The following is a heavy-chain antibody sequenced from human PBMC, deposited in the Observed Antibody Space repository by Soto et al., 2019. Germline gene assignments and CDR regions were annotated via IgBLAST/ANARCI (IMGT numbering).Heavy chain of an antibody. Sequence: QVQLVESGGGVVQPGRSLRLSCAASGFTFSSYAMHWVRQAPGKGLEGVAVISYDGSNKYYAGSVKGRFTISRDNSKNTLYLQMNSLRAEDTAVYYCARGRGAYDFWTLDHAFDIWGQGTMVTVSS. J-gene: IGHJ3*02. V-gene: IGHV3-30-3*01. CDR1: GFTFSSYA. CDR2: ISYDGSNK. D-gene: IGHD3-3*01. CDR3: ARGRGAYDFWTLDHAFDI.